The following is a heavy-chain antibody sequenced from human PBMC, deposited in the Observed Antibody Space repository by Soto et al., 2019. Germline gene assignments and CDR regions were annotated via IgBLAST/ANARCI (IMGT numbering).Heavy chain of an antibody. CDR2: IYYSGST. D-gene: IGHD5-12*01. J-gene: IGHJ4*02. CDR1: GGSISSSSYY. Sequence: SETLSLTCTVSGGSISSSSYYWGWIRQPPGKGLEWIGSIYYSGSTYYNPSLKSRVTISVDTSKNQFSLKLSSVTAADTAVYYCARRRQEMATELYYFDYWGQGTLVTVSS. CDR3: ARRRQEMATELYYFDY. V-gene: IGHV4-39*01.